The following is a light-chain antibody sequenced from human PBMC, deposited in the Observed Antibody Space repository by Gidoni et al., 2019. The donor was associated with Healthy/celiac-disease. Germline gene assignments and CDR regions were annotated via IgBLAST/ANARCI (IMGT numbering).Light chain of an antibody. CDR3: QQYGSSPGT. J-gene: IGKJ1*01. CDR2: GAS. CDR1: QSVSSSY. Sequence: EIVLTQSTGTLSLSPVDRATLSCRASQSVSSSYVAWYQQKPGHAPRLLIYGASSRATGIPDRFSGSGSGTDFTLTISRLEPEDFAVYYCQQYGSSPGTFGQGTKVEIK. V-gene: IGKV3-20*01.